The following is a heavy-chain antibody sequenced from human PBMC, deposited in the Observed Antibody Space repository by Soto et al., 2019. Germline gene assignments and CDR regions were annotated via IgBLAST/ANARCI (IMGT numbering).Heavy chain of an antibody. D-gene: IGHD1-1*01. J-gene: IGHJ4*02. V-gene: IGHV3-74*01. CDR3: AALGGQLWDEYN. CDR2: VNGDGSIT. Sequence: EVHLVQSGGGLIQPGGSLRLSCAASGLTLSNYWMHWVRQAPGKGLVWVSRVNGDGSITNYADSVRGRFTVIRDNANNTLYLQMNNMKDEDTGVYYCAALGGQLWDEYNWGQATRVTVSS. CDR1: GLTLSNYW.